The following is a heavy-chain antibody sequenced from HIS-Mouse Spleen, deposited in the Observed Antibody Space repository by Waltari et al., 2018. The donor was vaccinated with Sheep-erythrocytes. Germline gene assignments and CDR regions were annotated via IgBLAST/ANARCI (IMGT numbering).Heavy chain of an antibody. CDR3: ARITSYYDFWSTYNKDYFDY. V-gene: IGHV2-26*01. CDR1: GFSLSNARMG. J-gene: IGHJ4*02. D-gene: IGHD3-3*01. Sequence: QVTLNESGPVLVKPTETLTLTCTVSGFSLSNARMGVSWIRQPPGKALEWLAHIFSNDEKSYSTALKSRLTISKDTSKSQVVLTMTNMDPVDTATYYCARITSYYDFWSTYNKDYFDYWGQGTLVTVSS. CDR2: IFSNDEK.